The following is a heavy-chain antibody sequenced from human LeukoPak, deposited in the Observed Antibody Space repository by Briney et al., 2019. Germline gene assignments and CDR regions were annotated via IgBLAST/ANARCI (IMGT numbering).Heavy chain of an antibody. Sequence: GASVKVSCKASGGTFSSYAISWVRQAPEQGLEWMGRIIPILGIANYAQKFQGRVTITADKSTSTAYMELSSLRSEDTAVYYCATDDSQDAFDIWGQGTMVTVSS. CDR2: IIPILGIA. V-gene: IGHV1-69*04. CDR1: GGTFSSYA. J-gene: IGHJ3*02. D-gene: IGHD3-22*01. CDR3: ATDDSQDAFDI.